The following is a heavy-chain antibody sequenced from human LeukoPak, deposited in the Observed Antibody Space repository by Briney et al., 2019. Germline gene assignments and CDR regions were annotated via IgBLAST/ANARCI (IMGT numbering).Heavy chain of an antibody. D-gene: IGHD6-19*01. CDR1: GFSVNGYV. CDR2: TGGSDDNT. Sequence: GGSLRLSCEGSGFSVNGYVMSWVRQAPGKGLEWIAVTGGSDDNTHYADSVKGRFTISRDNSENRLLLQMNSLRPDDSALYYCTKDLMTGFSSGWYFAYWGQGTLVTVSS. J-gene: IGHJ4*02. V-gene: IGHV3-23*01. CDR3: TKDLMTGFSSGWYFAY.